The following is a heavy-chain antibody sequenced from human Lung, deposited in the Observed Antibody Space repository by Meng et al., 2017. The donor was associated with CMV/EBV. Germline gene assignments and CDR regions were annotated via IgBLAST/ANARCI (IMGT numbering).Heavy chain of an antibody. V-gene: IGHV1-2*02. CDR2: INPNSGGT. CDR3: AREGGSTADWFDP. J-gene: IGHJ5*02. CDR1: GYTFTGYY. D-gene: IGHD2-2*01. Sequence: KAHGYTFTGYYMHWVRQAPGQGLEWMGWINPNSGGTNYAQKFQGRVTMTRDTSISTAYMELSRLRSDDTAVYYCAREGGSTADWFDPWGQGTLVTVSS.